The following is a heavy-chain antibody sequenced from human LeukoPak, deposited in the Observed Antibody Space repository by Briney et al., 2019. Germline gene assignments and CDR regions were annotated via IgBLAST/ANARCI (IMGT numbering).Heavy chain of an antibody. CDR2: ISGSGGST. CDR1: GFTFSSYA. V-gene: IGHV3-23*01. J-gene: IGHJ4*02. Sequence: GGSLRLSCAASGFTFSSYAMSWVRQAPGKGLEWASAISGSGGSTYYADSVKGRFTISRDNSKNTLYLQMNSLRAEDTAVYYCAKDRRDVLRYFDWYPHIDYWGQGTLVTVSS. CDR3: AKDRRDVLRYFDWYPHIDY. D-gene: IGHD3-9*01.